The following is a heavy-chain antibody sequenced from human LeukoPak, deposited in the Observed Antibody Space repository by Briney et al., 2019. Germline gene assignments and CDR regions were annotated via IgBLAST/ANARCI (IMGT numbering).Heavy chain of an antibody. CDR1: GDSISSYY. D-gene: IGHD6-13*01. CDR3: ARGGMDIAAADFDY. V-gene: IGHV4-34*01. Sequence: SETLSLTCTVSGDSISSYYWSWIRQPPGKGLEWIGEINHSGSTNYNPSLKSRVTISVDTSKNQFSLKLSSVTAADTAVYYCARGGMDIAAADFDYWGQGTLVTVSS. J-gene: IGHJ4*02. CDR2: INHSGST.